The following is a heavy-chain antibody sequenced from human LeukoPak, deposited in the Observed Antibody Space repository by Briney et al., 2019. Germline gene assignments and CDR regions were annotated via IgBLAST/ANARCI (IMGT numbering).Heavy chain of an antibody. CDR3: AKDPPLWPFDY. V-gene: IGHV3-30*18. D-gene: IGHD2-21*01. J-gene: IGHJ4*02. CDR2: ISYDGSNK. CDR1: GFTFSSYG. Sequence: GGSLRLSCAASGFTFSSYGMHWVRQAPGKGLEWVAVISYDGSNKYYADSVKGRFTISRDNSKNTLYLQMNSLRAEDTAVYYCAKDPPLWPFDYWGQGTLVTVSS.